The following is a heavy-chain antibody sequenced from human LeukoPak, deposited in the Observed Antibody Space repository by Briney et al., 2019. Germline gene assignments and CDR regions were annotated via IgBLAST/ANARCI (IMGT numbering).Heavy chain of an antibody. CDR3: VREGTGVLRYLAY. Sequence: PGGSLRLSCAGSGFTFGSYSMNWVRQAPGKGLEWVSSISSSSGYINYAGSVKGRFTISRDNAKNSLFLQMNSLRVEDTAVYFCVREGTGVLRYLAYWGQGSLVTVSS. CDR1: GFTFGSYS. J-gene: IGHJ4*02. D-gene: IGHD3-9*01. V-gene: IGHV3-21*06. CDR2: ISSSSGYI.